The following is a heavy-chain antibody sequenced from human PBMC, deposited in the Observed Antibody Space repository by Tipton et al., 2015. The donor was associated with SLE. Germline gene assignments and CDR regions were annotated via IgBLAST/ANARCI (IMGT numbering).Heavy chain of an antibody. D-gene: IGHD5-24*01. J-gene: IGHJ6*03. V-gene: IGHV4-39*07. CDR3: ARAEMYTEGSAFYYYVDV. CDR1: GGSITNSNYF. Sequence: TLSLTCSVSGGSITNSNYFWGWIRQPPGKGLEWIGYVYYSGGTNYNPSLKSRVTISVDPSKNQFSLKLNSVTAADAAVYYCARAEMYTEGSAFYYYVDVWGKGTTVTVSS. CDR2: VYYSGGT.